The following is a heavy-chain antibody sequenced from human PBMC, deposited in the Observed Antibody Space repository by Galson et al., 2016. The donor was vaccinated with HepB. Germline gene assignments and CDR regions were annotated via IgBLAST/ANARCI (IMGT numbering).Heavy chain of an antibody. CDR2: INHSGSA. Sequence: SETLSLTCAVHGGSFSGYYWNWIRQPAGKGPEWIGEINHSGSANYNPSLKGRVPIPVDMSKNQFSLRLNSVTAADTAFNYCAKKGRWHYSAPYYFDSWGQGTLVTVSS. CDR1: GGSFSGYY. CDR3: AKKGRWHYSAPYYFDS. J-gene: IGHJ4*02. V-gene: IGHV4-34*01. D-gene: IGHD1-7*01.